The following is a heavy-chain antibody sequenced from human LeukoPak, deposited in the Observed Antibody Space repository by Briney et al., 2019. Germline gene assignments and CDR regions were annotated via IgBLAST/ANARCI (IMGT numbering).Heavy chain of an antibody. D-gene: IGHD5-12*01. Sequence: ASVKVSCKASGYTFSSYGSNWVRQAPGQGLEGMGWISVYNGNTNTNYAQNLQGRVTMTTNTSTSTAYMDLTSLTSDDTAVYYCARDYGYGAYGPTYFQHWGQGALVTVSS. J-gene: IGHJ1*01. V-gene: IGHV1-18*01. CDR2: ISVYNGNTNT. CDR3: ARDYGYGAYGPTYFQH. CDR1: GYTFSSYG.